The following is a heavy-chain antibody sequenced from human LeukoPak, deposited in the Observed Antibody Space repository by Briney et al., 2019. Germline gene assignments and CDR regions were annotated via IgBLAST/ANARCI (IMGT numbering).Heavy chain of an antibody. CDR2: IYYSGST. J-gene: IGHJ5*02. CDR3: ALVGATNWFDP. D-gene: IGHD1-26*01. CDR1: GSSISSSSYY. V-gene: IGHV4-39*01. Sequence: SETLSLTCTVSGSSISSSSYYWGWIRQPPGKGLEWIGSIYYSGSTYYNPSLKSRVTISVDTSKNQFSLKLSSVTAADTAVYYCALVGATNWFDPWGQGTLVTVSS.